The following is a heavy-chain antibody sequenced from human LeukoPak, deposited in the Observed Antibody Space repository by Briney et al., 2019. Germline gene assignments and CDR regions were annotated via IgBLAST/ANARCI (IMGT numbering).Heavy chain of an antibody. Sequence: GGSLRLSCAASGFTFSSYAMHWVRQAPGKGLEWVAVISYDGSNKYYADSVKGRFTISGDNSKNTLYLQMNSLRAEDTAVYYCARARHYYDSSGYYYFDYWGQGTLVTVSS. CDR3: ARARHYYDSSGYYYFDY. D-gene: IGHD3-22*01. V-gene: IGHV3-30-3*01. J-gene: IGHJ4*02. CDR1: GFTFSSYA. CDR2: ISYDGSNK.